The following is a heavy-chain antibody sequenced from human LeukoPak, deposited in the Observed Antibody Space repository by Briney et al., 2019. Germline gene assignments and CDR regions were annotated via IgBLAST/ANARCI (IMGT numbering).Heavy chain of an antibody. Sequence: GGSLRLSCAASGFTFSNYGMNWVRQAPGKGLEWVSHIFGSGGAIYYADSVKGRFTISRDNAKNSLYLQVNSLRAEDTAIYYCARAEALKFRDFDYWGQGTLVTVSS. V-gene: IGHV3-48*03. CDR1: GFTFSNYG. CDR2: IFGSGGAI. CDR3: ARAEALKFRDFDY. J-gene: IGHJ4*02.